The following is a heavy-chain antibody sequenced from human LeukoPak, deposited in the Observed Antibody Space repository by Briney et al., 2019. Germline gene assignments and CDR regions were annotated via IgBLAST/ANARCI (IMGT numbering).Heavy chain of an antibody. CDR2: IYYSGST. Sequence: SETLSLTCTVSGGSISSYYWSWIRQPPGKGLEWIGYIYYSGSTNYNPSLKSRVTISVDTSKNQFSLKLSSVTAADTAVYYCARVFGEREHYYDSSGYLPDAPDIWGQGTMVTVSS. J-gene: IGHJ3*02. D-gene: IGHD3-22*01. V-gene: IGHV4-59*01. CDR3: ARVFGEREHYYDSSGYLPDAPDI. CDR1: GGSISSYY.